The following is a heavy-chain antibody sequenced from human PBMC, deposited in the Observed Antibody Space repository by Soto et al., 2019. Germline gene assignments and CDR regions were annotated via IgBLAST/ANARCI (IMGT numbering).Heavy chain of an antibody. J-gene: IGHJ6*02. Sequence: SETLSLTCTVSGGSISSYYWIWIRQPPGKGLEWIGYIYYSGSTNYNPSLKGRVTISVDTSKNQFSLKLSSVTAADTAVYYCARVGFGSGSYTPHYYYYYGMDVWGQGTTVTVSS. CDR3: ARVGFGSGSYTPHYYYYYGMDV. D-gene: IGHD3-10*01. V-gene: IGHV4-59*01. CDR2: IYYSGST. CDR1: GGSISSYY.